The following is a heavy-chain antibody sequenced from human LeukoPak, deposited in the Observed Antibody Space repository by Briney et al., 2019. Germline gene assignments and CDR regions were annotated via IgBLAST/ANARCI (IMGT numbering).Heavy chain of an antibody. Sequence: GGSLRLSCAASGFIFSSYTMNWVRQAPGKGLEWISHFSSSSGDIYYADSVKGRFTISRDNAKSPLYLQMNSLRDEDTALYYCARDGFRYSSGWYFDLWGQGTLVTVSS. CDR2: FSSSSGDI. CDR1: GFIFSSYT. CDR3: ARDGFRYSSGWYFDL. V-gene: IGHV3-48*02. J-gene: IGHJ4*02. D-gene: IGHD6-19*01.